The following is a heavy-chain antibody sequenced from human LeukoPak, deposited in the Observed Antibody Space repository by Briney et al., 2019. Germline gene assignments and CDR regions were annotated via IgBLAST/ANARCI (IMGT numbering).Heavy chain of an antibody. Sequence: GGSLRLSCAASGFTFSSYSMNWVRQAPGKGLEWVSSISSSSSYIYHADSVKGRFTISRDNAKNSLYLQMNSLRAEDTAVYYCARDANIVVVPAASSYYYGMDIWGQGTTVTVSS. CDR2: ISSSSSYI. CDR1: GFTFSSYS. J-gene: IGHJ6*02. V-gene: IGHV3-21*01. CDR3: ARDANIVVVPAASSYYYGMDI. D-gene: IGHD2-2*01.